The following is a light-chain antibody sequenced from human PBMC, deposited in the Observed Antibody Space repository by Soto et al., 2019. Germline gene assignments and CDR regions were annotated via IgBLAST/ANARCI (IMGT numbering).Light chain of an antibody. J-gene: IGLJ2*01. Sequence: QSVLTQPASVSGSPGQSITISCTGTSSDVGGYNFVSWYQHHPGKAPKLLIYDVSNRPSGISNRFSGSKSGNTASLTISGLQPEDEAFYYCTSYTSSITPVFGGGTKLTVL. V-gene: IGLV2-14*03. CDR3: TSYTSSITPV. CDR2: DVS. CDR1: SSDVGGYNF.